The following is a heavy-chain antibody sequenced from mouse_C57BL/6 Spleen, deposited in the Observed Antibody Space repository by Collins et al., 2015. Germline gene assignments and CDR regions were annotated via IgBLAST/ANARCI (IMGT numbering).Heavy chain of an antibody. CDR2: IYPGDGDA. V-gene: IGHV1-80*01. Sequence: QVQLQQSGAELVKPGASVKISCKASGYAFSNYWLNWVKERPGKGLEWIGQIYPGDGDANYNGKFKGKASLTSDKSSSTAYMQLSSLTSEDSAVHFCARGAYWGQGTLVTVST. J-gene: IGHJ3*01. CDR1: GYAFSNYW. CDR3: ARGAY.